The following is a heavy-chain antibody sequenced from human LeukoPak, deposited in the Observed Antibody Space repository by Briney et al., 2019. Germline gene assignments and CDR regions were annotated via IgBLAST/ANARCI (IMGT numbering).Heavy chain of an antibody. CDR1: GFTFSSYS. V-gene: IGHV3-21*01. Sequence: PGGSLRLSCAASGFTFSSYSMNWVRQAPGKGLEGVSSISSSSSYIYYADSVKGRFTISRDNATNSMSLQMNSLRAEDTAVYYCASKAVYDYGDYGSAPDYWGQGTLVTVSP. CDR3: ASKAVYDYGDYGSAPDY. CDR2: ISSSSSYI. J-gene: IGHJ4*02. D-gene: IGHD4-17*01.